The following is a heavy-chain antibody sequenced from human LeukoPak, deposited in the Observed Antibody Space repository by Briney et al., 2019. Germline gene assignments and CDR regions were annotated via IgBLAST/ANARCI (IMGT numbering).Heavy chain of an antibody. Sequence: AASVKVSCKASGYTFTSYGISWVRQAPGQGLEWMGWISAYNGNTNYAQKLQGRVTMTTDTSTSTAYMELRSLRSDDTAVYYCARDRSYTAMVKHYFDYWGQGTLVTVSS. CDR2: ISAYNGNT. CDR3: ARDRSYTAMVKHYFDY. V-gene: IGHV1-18*01. D-gene: IGHD5-18*01. CDR1: GYTFTSYG. J-gene: IGHJ4*02.